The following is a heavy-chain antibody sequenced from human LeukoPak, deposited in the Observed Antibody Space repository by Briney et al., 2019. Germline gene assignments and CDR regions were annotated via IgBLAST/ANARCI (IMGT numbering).Heavy chain of an antibody. CDR2: IYLDGSRA. J-gene: IGHJ6*03. D-gene: IGHD6-6*01. V-gene: IGHV3-7*01. CDR1: GFTFTNYW. CDR3: ARASPEYSSSYYYYYYMDV. Sequence: GGSLRLSCAVSGFTFTNYWMSWARQSPGKGLEWVANIYLDGSRAYYVDSVKGRFTISRDNAKNSLYLQMNSLRAEDTAVYYCARASPEYSSSYYYYYYMDVWGKGTTVTVSS.